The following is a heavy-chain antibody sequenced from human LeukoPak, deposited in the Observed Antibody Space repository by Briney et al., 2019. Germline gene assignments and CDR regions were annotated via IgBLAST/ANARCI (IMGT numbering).Heavy chain of an antibody. CDR1: GFTLGNHW. Sequence: GGSLRLSCVASGFTLGNHWMHWVRQAPGKGLVWVSRISGDEIWTSYADSVKGRFTISRDNAKDTLYLQMNGLRTEDTAVYYCTREYIGGPRQTDAFDIWGRGTMVTVSS. J-gene: IGHJ3*02. D-gene: IGHD2-15*01. CDR3: TREYIGGPRQTDAFDI. CDR2: ISGDEIWT. V-gene: IGHV3-74*01.